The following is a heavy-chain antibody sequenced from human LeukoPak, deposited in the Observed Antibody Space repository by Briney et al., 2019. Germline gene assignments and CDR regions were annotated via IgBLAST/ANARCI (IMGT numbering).Heavy chain of an antibody. CDR3: ARNQEIDYYDSSGFYWGVEY. J-gene: IGHJ4*02. CDR1: GFTVSNNR. CDR2: IYSDGNT. D-gene: IGHD3-22*01. V-gene: IGHV3-53*01. Sequence: PGGSLRLSCAASGFTVSNNRLSWVRRAPGMGLEWVSTIYSDGNTYYPDSVKGRFTISRDNAKNSLHLQMDSLRVEDTAVYYCARNQEIDYYDSSGFYWGVEYWGQGTLVTVSS.